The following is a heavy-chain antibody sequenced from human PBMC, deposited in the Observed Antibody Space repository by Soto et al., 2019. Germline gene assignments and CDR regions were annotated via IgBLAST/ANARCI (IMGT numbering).Heavy chain of an antibody. CDR3: AKVRYSRGWYVGYYFDY. V-gene: IGHV3-30*18. D-gene: IGHD6-19*01. J-gene: IGHJ4*02. CDR2: ISYDGSNK. Sequence: QVQLVESGGGVVQPGRSLRLSCADSGFTFSSYGMHWVRQAPGKGLEWVAVISYDGSNKYYADSVKGRFTISRDNSKNTLYMHMNSLRAEDTAVYYCAKVRYSRGWYVGYYFDYWVQGTLVTVSS. CDR1: GFTFSSYG.